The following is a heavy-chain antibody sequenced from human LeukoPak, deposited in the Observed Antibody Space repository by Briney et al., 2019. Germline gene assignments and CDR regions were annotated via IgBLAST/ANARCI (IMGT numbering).Heavy chain of an antibody. CDR3: ARDPSGDQGFDC. J-gene: IGHJ5*01. V-gene: IGHV6-1*01. D-gene: IGHD3-10*01. Sequence: SQALSLTCAISGDSVSSNTAAWYWTRQSPSRGLEWLGRTYYRSKWNQQYAESVKSRITINADTSKNQFSLQLNSVTPDDTAVYYCARDPSGDQGFDCWGQGTLVTVSS. CDR1: GDSVSSNTAA. CDR2: TYYRSKWNQ.